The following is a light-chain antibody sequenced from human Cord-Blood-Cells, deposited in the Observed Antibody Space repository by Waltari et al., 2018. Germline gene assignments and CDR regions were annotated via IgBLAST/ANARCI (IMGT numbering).Light chain of an antibody. CDR3: AAWDDSLSGYV. CDR1: SSTIGRNY. Sequence: QSVLTQPPSASGTPGQRVNISCSGSSSTIGRNYVYWYQQPPGTAPKLLINRNNQRPSGVPDRFSGSKSGTSASLAISGLRSEDEADYYCAAWDDSLSGYVFGTGTKVTVL. V-gene: IGLV1-47*01. CDR2: RNN. J-gene: IGLJ1*01.